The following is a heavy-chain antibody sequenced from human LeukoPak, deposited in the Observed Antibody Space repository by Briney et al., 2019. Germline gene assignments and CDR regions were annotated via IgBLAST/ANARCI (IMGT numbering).Heavy chain of an antibody. CDR1: GFTFSSYS. Sequence: GGSLRLSCAASGFTFSSYSMNWVRQAPGKGLEWVSYISSSSSTIYYADSVKGRFTISRDNAKNSLYLQMNSLRAEDTAVYYCARGSPYYYDSSGYGAFDIWGQGTMVTVSS. V-gene: IGHV3-48*04. J-gene: IGHJ3*02. D-gene: IGHD3-22*01. CDR2: ISSSSSTI. CDR3: ARGSPYYYDSSGYGAFDI.